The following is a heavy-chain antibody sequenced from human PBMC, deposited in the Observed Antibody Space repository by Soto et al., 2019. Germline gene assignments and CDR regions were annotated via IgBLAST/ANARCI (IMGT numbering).Heavy chain of an antibody. D-gene: IGHD5-18*01. CDR1: CGSFIGYY. CDR3: ARGRGYSYGYKYYYGMDV. J-gene: IGHJ6*02. Sequence: SETLSLTCAFYCGSFIGYYWSWIRQPPGKGLEWIGEINHSGSTNYNPSLKSRVTISVDTSKNQFSLKLSSVTAADTAVYYCARGRGYSYGYKYYYGMDVWGQGTTVTVSS. CDR2: INHSGST. V-gene: IGHV4-34*01.